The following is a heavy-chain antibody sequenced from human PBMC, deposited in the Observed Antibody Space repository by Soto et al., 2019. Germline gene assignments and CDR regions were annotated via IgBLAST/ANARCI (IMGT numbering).Heavy chain of an antibody. Sequence: QVQLQESGPGLVKPSQTLSLTCTVSGGSISSGDYYWSWIRQPPGKGLEWIGYIYYSGSTYYNPSLKSRATISVDTSKNQFSLKLSSVTAADTAVYYCARNVPSSGYPPVAFDIWGQGTMVTVSS. D-gene: IGHD3-22*01. CDR2: IYYSGST. J-gene: IGHJ3*02. V-gene: IGHV4-30-4*01. CDR1: GGSISSGDYY. CDR3: ARNVPSSGYPPVAFDI.